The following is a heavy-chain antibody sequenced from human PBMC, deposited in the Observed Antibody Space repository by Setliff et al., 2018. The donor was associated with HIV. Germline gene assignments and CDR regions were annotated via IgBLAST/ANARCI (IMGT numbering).Heavy chain of an antibody. CDR2: INESGSA. CDR3: ARGIPALGTSYYFDY. D-gene: IGHD6-13*01. V-gene: IGHV4-34*01. J-gene: IGHJ4*02. Sequence: KPSETLSLTCAVYGESFSGYYWSWIRQPPGKGLDWIGEINESGSANYNPSLESRVTISVDISKKQFSLKLSSVTAADTAVYYCARGIPALGTSYYFDYWGQGTRVTVSS. CDR1: GESFSGYY.